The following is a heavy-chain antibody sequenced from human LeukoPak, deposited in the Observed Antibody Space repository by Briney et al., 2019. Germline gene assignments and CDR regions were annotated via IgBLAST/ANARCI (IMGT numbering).Heavy chain of an antibody. CDR3: VEMATMKDY. J-gene: IGHJ4*02. CDR1: GGSFSGYY. CDR2: INHSGST. D-gene: IGHD5-24*01. Sequence: SETLSLTCAVYGGSFSGYYWSWIRQPPGKGLEWIGEINHSGSTNYNPSLKSRVTISVDTSKNQFSLKLSSVTAADTAVYYCVEMATMKDYWGQGTLVTVSS. V-gene: IGHV4-34*01.